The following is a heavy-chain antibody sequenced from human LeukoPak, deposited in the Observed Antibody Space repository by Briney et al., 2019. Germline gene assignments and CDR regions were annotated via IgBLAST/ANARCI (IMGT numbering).Heavy chain of an antibody. J-gene: IGHJ6*02. CDR1: GYTFTSYD. CDR3: ARVLGEQQLAPGGYYYGMDV. CDR2: MNPNSGNT. V-gene: IGHV1-8*01. Sequence: ASVKVPCKASGYTFTSYDINWERQATGQGLEWMGWMNPNSGNTGYAQKFQGRVTMTRNTSISTAYMELSSLRSEDTAVYYCARVLGEQQLAPGGYYYGMDVWGQGTTVTVSS. D-gene: IGHD6-13*01.